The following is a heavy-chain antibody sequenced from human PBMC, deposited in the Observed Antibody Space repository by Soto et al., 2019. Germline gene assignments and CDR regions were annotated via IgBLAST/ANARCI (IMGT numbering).Heavy chain of an antibody. J-gene: IGHJ4*02. CDR1: EFIFKNYA. V-gene: IGHV3-23*04. Sequence: EVQLVESGGGLVQPGGSLRLSCAASEFIFKNYAMSWVRQAPGKGLEWVSTISANGIITNYADSVRGRFTVSRDNSENTLYLQMKSLGAEDAAVYYGAKPSSGWYVFDSWGQGSLVTVSS. CDR2: ISANGIIT. D-gene: IGHD6-19*01. CDR3: AKPSSGWYVFDS.